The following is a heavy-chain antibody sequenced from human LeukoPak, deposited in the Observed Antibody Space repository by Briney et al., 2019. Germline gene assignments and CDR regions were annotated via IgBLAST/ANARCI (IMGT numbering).Heavy chain of an antibody. J-gene: IGHJ4*02. Sequence: GGSLRLSCTVSGFTVSSNSWSWVRQAPGKGLEWVSAISGSGGSTYYADSVKGRFTISRDNSKNTLYLQMNSLRAEDTAVYYCAKESYSSGWYYFDYWGQGTLVTVSS. CDR1: GFTVSSNS. D-gene: IGHD6-19*01. CDR3: AKESYSSGWYYFDY. CDR2: ISGSGGST. V-gene: IGHV3-23*01.